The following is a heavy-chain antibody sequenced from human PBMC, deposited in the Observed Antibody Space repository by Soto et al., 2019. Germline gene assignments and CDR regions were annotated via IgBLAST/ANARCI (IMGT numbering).Heavy chain of an antibody. D-gene: IGHD3-10*01. CDR2: MNPNSGDT. V-gene: IGHV1-8*01. Sequence: VQLVQSVAEVKKPGASVKGSCKASGYTFTSYEINWVRQATGQGLEWMGWMNPNSGDTGYAQKFQGRVTMTRNTSISTAYMELSSLRSEDTAVSYCARGVLIWFGELLRWGPGTLVNVSS. CDR3: ARGVLIWFGELLR. CDR1: GYTFTSYE. J-gene: IGHJ4*02.